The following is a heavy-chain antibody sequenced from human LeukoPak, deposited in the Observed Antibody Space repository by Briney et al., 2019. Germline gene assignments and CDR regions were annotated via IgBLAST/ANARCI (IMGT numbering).Heavy chain of an antibody. Sequence: SETLSLTCTVSGGSISSYYWSWIRQPPGKGLEWIGYTYYSGSTNYNPSLKSRVTISVDTSKNQFSLKLSSVTAADTAVYYCARTYYYDSSGYHFDYWGQGTLVTVSS. CDR1: GGSISSYY. J-gene: IGHJ4*02. D-gene: IGHD3-22*01. CDR3: ARTYYYDSSGYHFDY. CDR2: TYYSGST. V-gene: IGHV4-59*01.